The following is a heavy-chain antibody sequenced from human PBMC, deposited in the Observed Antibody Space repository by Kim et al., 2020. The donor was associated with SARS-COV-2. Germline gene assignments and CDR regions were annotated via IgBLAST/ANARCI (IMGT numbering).Heavy chain of an antibody. CDR2: ISSSGSTI. J-gene: IGHJ5*02. Sequence: GGSLRLSCAASGFTFSSYEMNWVRQAPGKGLEWVSYISSSGSTIYYADSVKGRFTISRDNAKNSLYLQMNSLRAEDTAVYYCARGGHRHGFGEMYWFDPWGQGTLVTVSS. V-gene: IGHV3-48*03. CDR1: GFTFSSYE. D-gene: IGHD3-10*01. CDR3: ARGGHRHGFGEMYWFDP.